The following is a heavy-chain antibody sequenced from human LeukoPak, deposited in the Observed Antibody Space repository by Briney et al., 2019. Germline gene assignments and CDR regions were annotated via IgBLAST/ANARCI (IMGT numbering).Heavy chain of an antibody. V-gene: IGHV3-9*01. CDR2: ISWNSGSI. Sequence: GGSLRLSCAASGFTFDDYAMHWVRQAPGKGLEWVSGISWNSGSIGYADSVKGRFTISRDNSKNTLYLQMNSLRAEDTAVYYCAKDRMAYCGGDCPMWFDPWGQGTLVTVSS. CDR1: GFTFDDYA. J-gene: IGHJ5*02. CDR3: AKDRMAYCGGDCPMWFDP. D-gene: IGHD2-21*02.